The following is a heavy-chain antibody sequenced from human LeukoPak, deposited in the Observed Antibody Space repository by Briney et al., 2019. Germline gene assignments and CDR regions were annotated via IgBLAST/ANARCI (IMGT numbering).Heavy chain of an antibody. V-gene: IGHV3-23*01. D-gene: IGHD5-18*01. Sequence: GGSLRLSCAASGFTFSNYAMSWVRQVPGKGLEWVSAISGSGGSTYYADSVKGRFTISRDNAKNSLYLQMNSLRAEDTAVYYCASPPAGGYSYGYFDYWGQGTLVTVSS. CDR2: ISGSGGST. CDR3: ASPPAGGYSYGYFDY. CDR1: GFTFSNYA. J-gene: IGHJ4*02.